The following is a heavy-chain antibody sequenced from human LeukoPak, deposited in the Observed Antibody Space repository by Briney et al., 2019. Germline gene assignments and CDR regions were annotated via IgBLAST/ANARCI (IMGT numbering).Heavy chain of an antibody. J-gene: IGHJ5*02. CDR1: GGSISSGSYY. V-gene: IGHV4-61*02. CDR2: IYTSGST. CDR3: ARGTVTTRGWFDP. Sequence: SETLSLTCTVSGGSISSGSYYWSWIRQPAGKGLEWIGRIYTSGSTDYNPSLKSRVTISVDTSKNQFSLKLSSVTAADTAVYYCARGTVTTRGWFDPWGQGTLVTVSS. D-gene: IGHD4-17*01.